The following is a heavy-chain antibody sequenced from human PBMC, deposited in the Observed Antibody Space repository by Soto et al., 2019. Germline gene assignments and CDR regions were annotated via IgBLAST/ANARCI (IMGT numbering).Heavy chain of an antibody. CDR2: ISGSGGNI. D-gene: IGHD6-19*01. V-gene: IGHV3-48*02. CDR3: AKETGLRSSGWSYYFDF. Sequence: EVQLVESGGGLVQPGGSLRLSCAASGFTLSSYSMHWVRQAPGKGLEWVSYISGSGGNIYYADSVKGRFTISRDNAKNSLSVQMNSLREEDTAVYFCAKETGLRSSGWSYYFDFWGQGTRVTVSS. J-gene: IGHJ4*02. CDR1: GFTLSSYS.